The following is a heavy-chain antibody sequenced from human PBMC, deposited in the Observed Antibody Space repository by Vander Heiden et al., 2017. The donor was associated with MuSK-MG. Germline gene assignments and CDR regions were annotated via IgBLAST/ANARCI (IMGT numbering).Heavy chain of an antibody. CDR1: GGSISSGGYY. V-gene: IGHV4-31*03. CDR3: ARHITMIVVPNDAFDI. Sequence: QVPLQESGPGLVKPSQTLSLTCTVSGGSISSGGYYWSWVRQEPGKGLEWIGYIYYSGSTYYNPSLKSRVTISVDTAKNQFSLKLSSVTAADTAVYYCARHITMIVVPNDAFDIWGQGTMVTVSS. J-gene: IGHJ3*02. D-gene: IGHD3-22*01. CDR2: IYYSGST.